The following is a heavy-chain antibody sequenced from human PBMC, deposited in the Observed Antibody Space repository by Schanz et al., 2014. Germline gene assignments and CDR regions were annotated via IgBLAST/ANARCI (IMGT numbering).Heavy chain of an antibody. Sequence: VQLVESGGGVVQPGRSLRLSCAASGFSVGNKYMNWVRQAPGKGLEWVAYISSSSSTIHYADSVKGRFTISRDNAKNTLYLQMNTLRAEDTAVYYCARKMKLGVYGGKGHDSLDIWGQGTMVTVSS. CDR2: ISSSSSTI. V-gene: IGHV3-48*04. CDR3: ARKMKLGVYGGKGHDSLDI. CDR1: GFSVGNKY. J-gene: IGHJ3*02. D-gene: IGHD4-17*01.